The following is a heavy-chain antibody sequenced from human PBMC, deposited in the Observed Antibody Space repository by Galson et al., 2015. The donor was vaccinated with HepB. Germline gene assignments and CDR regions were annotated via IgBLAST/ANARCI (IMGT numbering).Heavy chain of an antibody. D-gene: IGHD6-19*01. CDR3: ARDPDLYSSGWYGMDV. J-gene: IGHJ6*02. CDR1: GYTFTSYA. CDR2: INAGNGNT. Sequence: SCKASGYTFTSYAMHWVRQAPGQRLEWMGWINAGNGNTKYSQKFQGRVTITRDTSASTAYMELSSLRSEDTAVYYCARDPDLYSSGWYGMDVWGQGTTVTVSS. V-gene: IGHV1-3*01.